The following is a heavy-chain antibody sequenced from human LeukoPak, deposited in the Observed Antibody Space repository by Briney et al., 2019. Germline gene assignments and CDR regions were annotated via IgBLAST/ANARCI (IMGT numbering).Heavy chain of an antibody. D-gene: IGHD6-13*01. J-gene: IGHJ4*02. CDR2: IYYSGST. V-gene: IGHV4-39*01. CDR1: GGSISSSSYY. CDR3: ARLIVASRIAAAGTFDY. Sequence: SETLSLTCTVSGGSISSSSYYWGWIRQPPGRGLEWIGSIYYSGSTYYNPSLKSRVTISVDTSKNQFSLKLSSVTAADTAVYYCARLIVASRIAAAGTFDYWGQGTLVTVSS.